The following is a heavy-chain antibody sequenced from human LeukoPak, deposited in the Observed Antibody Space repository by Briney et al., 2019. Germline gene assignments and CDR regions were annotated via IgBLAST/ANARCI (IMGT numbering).Heavy chain of an antibody. D-gene: IGHD5-18*01. Sequence: PSETLSLTCTVSGGSISSYYWSWIRQPPGQGLEWIGYIYTSGSTNYNPSLKSRVTISVDTSKNQFSLKLSSVTAADTAVYYCARRPGYSYGFIDYWGQGTLVTVSS. J-gene: IGHJ4*02. V-gene: IGHV4-4*09. CDR3: ARRPGYSYGFIDY. CDR1: GGSISSYY. CDR2: IYTSGST.